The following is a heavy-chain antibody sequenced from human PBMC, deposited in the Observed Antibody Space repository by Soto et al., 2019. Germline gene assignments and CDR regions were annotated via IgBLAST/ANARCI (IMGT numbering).Heavy chain of an antibody. D-gene: IGHD2-15*01. J-gene: IGHJ4*02. CDR3: ARRYCSGTSCDSLDS. CDR1: GFTFSGYS. V-gene: IGHV3-48*01. Sequence: EVQLVESGGGLVQPGGSLRLSCAASGFTFSGYSMNWVRQAPGKGRDWVSYISGSITTKYYADSLKGRFTISRDNAKNALYLQMDSLRADDTAVYYCARRYCSGTSCDSLDSWGQGVLVTVSS. CDR2: ISGSITTK.